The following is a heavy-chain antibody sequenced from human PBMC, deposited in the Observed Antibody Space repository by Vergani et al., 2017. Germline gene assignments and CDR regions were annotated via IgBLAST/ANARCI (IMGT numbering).Heavy chain of an antibody. J-gene: IGHJ4*02. D-gene: IGHD6-13*01. Sequence: QVQLVQSGAEVKKPGASVKVSCKASGGTFSSYTISWVRQAPGQGLEWMGWINPNSGGTNYAQKFQGRVTMTRDTSISTAYMELSRLRSDDTAVYYCARVKEGSSSCHDYWGQGTLVTVSS. V-gene: IGHV1-2*02. CDR2: INPNSGGT. CDR3: ARVKEGSSSCHDY. CDR1: GGTFSSYT.